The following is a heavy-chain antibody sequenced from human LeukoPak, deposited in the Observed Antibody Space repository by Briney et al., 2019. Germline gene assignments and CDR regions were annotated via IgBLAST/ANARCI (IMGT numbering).Heavy chain of an antibody. J-gene: IGHJ4*02. V-gene: IGHV3-30*04. CDR1: GFTFSSYA. CDR3: ARDSSVLGGSCWEDY. CDR2: ISYDGSNK. D-gene: IGHD2-15*01. Sequence: GGSLRLSCAASGFTFSSYAMHWVRQAPGKGLEWVAVISYDGSNKYYADSVKGRFTISRDNSKNTLYLQMNSLRAEDTAVYYCARDSSVLGGSCWEDYWGQGTLVTVSS.